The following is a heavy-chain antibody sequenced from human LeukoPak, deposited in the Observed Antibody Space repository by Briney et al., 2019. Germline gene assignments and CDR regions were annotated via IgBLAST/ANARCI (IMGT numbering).Heavy chain of an antibody. CDR2: ISGSGGST. V-gene: IGHV3-23*01. CDR1: GFTFSSYA. CDR3: AKDAEYYYDSSGYYRSAEYFQH. Sequence: GGSLRLSCAASGFTFSSYAMSWVRQAPGKGLEWVSAISGSGGSTYYADSVKGRVTISRDNSKNTLYLQMNSLRAEDTAVYYCAKDAEYYYDSSGYYRSAEYFQHWGQGTLVTVSS. J-gene: IGHJ1*01. D-gene: IGHD3-22*01.